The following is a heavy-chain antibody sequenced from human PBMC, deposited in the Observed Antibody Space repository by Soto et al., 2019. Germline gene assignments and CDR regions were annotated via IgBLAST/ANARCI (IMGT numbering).Heavy chain of an antibody. CDR3: AMVDVYVTPSPQDV. CDR2: INAYNGNT. J-gene: IGHJ6*02. Sequence: QVQLVQSGAEVKNPGASVKVSCKASGYSFTRYGIGCARQDPGQGLEWMGWINAYNGNTNYAQNLQGRLTLTTDTSTNTAYMELRRLRSHDTAIYYCAMVDVYVTPSPQDVWVQGTKVTVAS. D-gene: IGHD2-8*01. V-gene: IGHV1-18*01. CDR1: GYSFTRYG.